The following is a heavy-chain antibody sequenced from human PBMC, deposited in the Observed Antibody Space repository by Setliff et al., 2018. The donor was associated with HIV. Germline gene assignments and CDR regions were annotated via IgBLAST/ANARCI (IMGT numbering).Heavy chain of an antibody. CDR1: GFTFSSYS. CDR3: VKDEEYIGVVSATMNMPGYYHYYYMDV. Sequence: GGSLRLSCAASGFTFSSYSMNWVRQAPGKGLEWVSSITSRSSYMYYADSVKGRFTISRDNAKNSLYLQMNSLRAEDTAVYYCVKDEEYIGVVSATMNMPGYYHYYYMDVWGKGSTVTVSS. J-gene: IGHJ6*03. V-gene: IGHV3-21*01. D-gene: IGHD2-2*01. CDR2: ITSRSSYM.